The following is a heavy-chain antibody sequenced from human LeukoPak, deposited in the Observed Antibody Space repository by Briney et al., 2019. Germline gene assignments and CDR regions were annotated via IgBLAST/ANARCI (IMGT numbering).Heavy chain of an antibody. D-gene: IGHD1-14*01. CDR3: ARGPFNRFDY. V-gene: IGHV4-59*01. CDR2: TYYTGST. J-gene: IGHJ4*02. Sequence: PSETLSLTCSVSGGSISTYYWSWIRQPPGRGLEWIGNTYYTGSTNYNPSLNSRVAISVDTSKNQFSLKLSSVTAADTAVYYCARGPFNRFDYWGQGTLVTVSS. CDR1: GGSISTYY.